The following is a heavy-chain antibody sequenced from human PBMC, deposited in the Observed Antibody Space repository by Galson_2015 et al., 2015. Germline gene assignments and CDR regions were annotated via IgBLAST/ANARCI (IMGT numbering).Heavy chain of an antibody. D-gene: IGHD5-24*01. J-gene: IGHJ5*02. Sequence: SLRLSCAASGFTVSGHYVDWVRQAPGKGMEWVGRSRDKDNRYTTEYAASVKGRFTISRDESTNSVHLQMNSLKIEDAAMYHCASDRGFGGRYGLFSWGQGTLVSVSS. V-gene: IGHV3-72*01. CDR3: ASDRGFGGRYGLFS. CDR1: GFTVSGHY. CDR2: SRDKDNRYTT.